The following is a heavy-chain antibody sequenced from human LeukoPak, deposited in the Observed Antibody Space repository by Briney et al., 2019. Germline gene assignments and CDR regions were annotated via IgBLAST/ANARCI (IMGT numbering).Heavy chain of an antibody. J-gene: IGHJ4*02. CDR1: GFTFSSYA. CDR3: ARVRYDGTGYYSIFDY. D-gene: IGHD3-22*01. V-gene: IGHV3-30*02. Sequence: PGGSLRLSCAASGFTFSSYAMNWVRQAPGKGLEWVAFVRYDGDNKYYADSVKDRFTISRDNSKNTLYLQMNSLRAEDTAVYYCARVRYDGTGYYSIFDYWGQGTLVTVSS. CDR2: VRYDGDNK.